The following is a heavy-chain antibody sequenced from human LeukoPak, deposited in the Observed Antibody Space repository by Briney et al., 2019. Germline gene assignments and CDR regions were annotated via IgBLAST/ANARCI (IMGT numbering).Heavy chain of an antibody. CDR3: AREWFKTHDY. D-gene: IGHD3-10*01. CDR2: ISSSGSTK. Sequence: GGSLRLSCAASAFTFSSYEMDWVRQAPGKGLEWVSYISSSGSTKHYADSVKGRFTISRDNAKNSLYLQMNRLRDEDTAVYYCAREWFKTHDYWGQGTLVTVSS. CDR1: AFTFSSYE. V-gene: IGHV3-48*03. J-gene: IGHJ4*02.